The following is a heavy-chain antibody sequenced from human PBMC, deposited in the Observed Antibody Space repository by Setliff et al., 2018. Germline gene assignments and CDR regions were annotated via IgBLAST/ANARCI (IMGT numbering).Heavy chain of an antibody. CDR1: GGSISSNGYY. Sequence: SETLSLTCAVSGGSISSNGYYWTWIRQHPEKGLEWIGYIYYRGSTYYNPSLESRVAISVDTSNNQFSLKLSSVTAADTAVYYCARTDDYYNFYAYWGQGTLVTVSS. V-gene: IGHV4-31*11. CDR2: IYYRGST. CDR3: ARTDDYYNFYAY. D-gene: IGHD3-3*01. J-gene: IGHJ4*02.